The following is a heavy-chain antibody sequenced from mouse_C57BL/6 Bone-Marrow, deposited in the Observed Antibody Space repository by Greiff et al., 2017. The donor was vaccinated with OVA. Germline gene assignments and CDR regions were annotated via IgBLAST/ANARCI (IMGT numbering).Heavy chain of an antibody. CDR1: GFTFSSYA. J-gene: IGHJ1*03. D-gene: IGHD2-5*01. V-gene: IGHV5-9-1*02. CDR3: TRDYYSIWYFDV. Sequence: EVKLVESGEGLVKPGGSLKLSCAASGFTFSSYAMSWVRQTPEKRLEWVAYISSGGDYIYYADTVKGRFTISRDNARNTLYLQMSSLKSEDTAMYYCTRDYYSIWYFDVWSTGTTVTVSS. CDR2: ISSGGDYI.